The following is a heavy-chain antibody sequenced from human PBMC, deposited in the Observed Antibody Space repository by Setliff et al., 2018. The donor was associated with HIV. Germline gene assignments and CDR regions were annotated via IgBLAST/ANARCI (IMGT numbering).Heavy chain of an antibody. CDR2: INHGGGT. CDR3: ARVGGMIYGSRSPFDY. Sequence: KPSETLSLTCAVYGGSFSTYYWNWIRQPPGKGLEWIGEINHGGGTNYNPSLKSRVTISVDTSKNQFSLKLSSVTDADTAVYYCARVGGMIYGSRSPFDYWGQGTLVTVSS. V-gene: IGHV4-34*01. J-gene: IGHJ4*02. CDR1: GGSFSTYY. D-gene: IGHD3-10*01.